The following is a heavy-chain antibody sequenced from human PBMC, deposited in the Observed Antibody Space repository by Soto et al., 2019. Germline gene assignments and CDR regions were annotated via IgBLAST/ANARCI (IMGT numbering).Heavy chain of an antibody. J-gene: IGHJ5*02. V-gene: IGHV3-30-3*01. Sequence: GGSLRLSCAASGFTFSSYAMHWVRQAPGKGLEWVAVISYDGSNKYYADSVKGRFTISRDNSKNTLYLQMNSLRAEDTAVYYCARAFTPLIYCSGGSCYSEVFWFDPWGQGTLVTVSS. CDR3: ARAFTPLIYCSGGSCYSEVFWFDP. D-gene: IGHD2-15*01. CDR1: GFTFSSYA. CDR2: ISYDGSNK.